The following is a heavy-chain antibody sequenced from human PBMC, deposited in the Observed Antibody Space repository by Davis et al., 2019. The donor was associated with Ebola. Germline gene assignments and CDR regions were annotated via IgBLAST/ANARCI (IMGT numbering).Heavy chain of an antibody. CDR1: GYSFTSYW. V-gene: IGHV5-51*01. J-gene: IGHJ6*02. Sequence: PGGSLRLSCKGSGYSFTSYWIGWVRQMPGKGLEWMGIIYPGDSDTRYSPSFQGQVTISADKSISTAYLQWSSLKASDTAMYYCARLVTTNYYYYGMDVRGQGTTVTVSS. D-gene: IGHD4-17*01. CDR2: IYPGDSDT. CDR3: ARLVTTNYYYYGMDV.